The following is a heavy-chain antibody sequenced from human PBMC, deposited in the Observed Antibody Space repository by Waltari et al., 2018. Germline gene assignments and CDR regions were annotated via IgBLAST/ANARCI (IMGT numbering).Heavy chain of an antibody. D-gene: IGHD1-26*01. CDR3: ARGGSYLDY. J-gene: IGHJ4*02. CDR1: GAPLGSYA. Sequence: VQLVQSGAGGKRPGSRLRVSCRPSGAPLGSYATRWVRQAPGQGLEWMGGIIPIFGTANYAQKFQGRVTITADKSTSTAYMELSSLRSEDTAVYYCARGGSYLDYWGQGTLVTVSS. V-gene: IGHV1-69*14. CDR2: IIPIFGTA.